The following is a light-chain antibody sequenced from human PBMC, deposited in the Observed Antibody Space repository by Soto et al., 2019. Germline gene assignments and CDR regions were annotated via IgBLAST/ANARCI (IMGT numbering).Light chain of an antibody. CDR1: QSLNSSY. J-gene: IGKJ5*01. V-gene: IGKV3-20*01. CDR2: DAS. Sequence: DIVLTQSPDTLSLSPGERATLSCRASQSLNSSYLAWYQQKPGQAPRLLIYDASSRATGIPDRFSGSESGTDSALTISRLDPEDSAVYYCQQYGSSPPITFGQGTRLKIK. CDR3: QQYGSSPPIT.